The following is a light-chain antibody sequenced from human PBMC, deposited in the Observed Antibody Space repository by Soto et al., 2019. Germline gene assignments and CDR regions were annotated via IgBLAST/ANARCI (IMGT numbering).Light chain of an antibody. J-gene: IGLJ1*01. CDR1: SSDVGSYDL. Sequence: SVLTQPASWSGSPGQSITISCTRASSDVGSYDLVSWYQQHPGKASKLVISDVTKRPSGVSNRFSGSKSGNTASLTISGLQAEDEADYYCCSYAGSDTYVFGTGTKVTVL. V-gene: IGLV2-23*02. CDR3: CSYAGSDTYV. CDR2: DVT.